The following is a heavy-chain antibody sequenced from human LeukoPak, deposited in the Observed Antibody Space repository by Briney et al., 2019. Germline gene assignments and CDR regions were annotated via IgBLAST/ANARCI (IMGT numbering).Heavy chain of an antibody. CDR3: ARGLKD. CDR2: IYSGGST. J-gene: IGHJ4*02. CDR1: GFTFSSYG. V-gene: IGHV3-66*01. Sequence: PGRSLRLSCAASGFTFSSYGMHWVRQAPGKGLEWVSVIYSGGSTYYADSVKGRFTISRDNSKNTLYLQMNSLRAEDTAVYYCARGLKDWGQGTLVTVSS.